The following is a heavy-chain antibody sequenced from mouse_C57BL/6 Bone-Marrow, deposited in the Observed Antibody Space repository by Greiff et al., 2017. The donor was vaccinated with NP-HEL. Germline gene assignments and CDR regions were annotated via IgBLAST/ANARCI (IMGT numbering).Heavy chain of an antibody. CDR1: GYTFTSYW. V-gene: IGHV1-69*01. Sequence: QVQLQQSGAELVMPGASVKLSCKASGYTFTSYWMHWVKQRPGQGLEWIGEIDPSDSYTNYNQKFKGKSTLTVDKSSSTAYMQLSSLTSEDSAVYDCVYYDYDLNWYFDVWGTGTTVTVSS. D-gene: IGHD2-4*01. CDR3: VYYDYDLNWYFDV. J-gene: IGHJ1*03. CDR2: IDPSDSYT.